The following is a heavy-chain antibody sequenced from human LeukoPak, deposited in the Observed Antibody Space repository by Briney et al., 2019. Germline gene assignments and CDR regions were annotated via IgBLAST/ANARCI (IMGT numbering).Heavy chain of an antibody. D-gene: IGHD3-10*01. J-gene: IGHJ4*02. Sequence: SETLSLTCTVSSGSISSYYWSWIRQPAGKGLEWIGRINTSGSTSYNPSLKSRVTMSVDTSKNQFSLKVSSVTAADTAVYYCARASTGSFYYFDYWGQGTLVTVSS. CDR1: SGSISSYY. CDR3: ARASTGSFYYFDY. CDR2: INTSGST. V-gene: IGHV4-4*07.